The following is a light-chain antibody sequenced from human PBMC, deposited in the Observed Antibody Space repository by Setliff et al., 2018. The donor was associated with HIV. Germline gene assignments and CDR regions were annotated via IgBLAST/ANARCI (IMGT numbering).Light chain of an antibody. J-gene: IGLJ1*01. Sequence: QSALTQPASVSGSPGQSTTISCTGTSSDVGTYNYVSWYQQHPGKAPKLIIYDVSKRPSGVSNRFSGSKSGNPASLTISGLQAEDEADYYCSSYTSSSTYVFGTGTKVTVL. CDR3: SSYTSSSTYV. CDR2: DVS. V-gene: IGLV2-14*03. CDR1: SSDVGTYNY.